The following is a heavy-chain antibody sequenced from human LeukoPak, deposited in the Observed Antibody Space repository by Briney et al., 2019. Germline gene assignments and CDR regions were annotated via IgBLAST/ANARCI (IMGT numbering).Heavy chain of an antibody. Sequence: PSGTLSLTCAVSGGSISSSNWWSWVRQPPGKGLEWIGEVYHSGSTNYNPSLKSRVTISLDKSKNQFSLKLSSVTAADTAVYFCARGYSTSWYDYWGQGTLVTVSS. CDR2: VYHSGST. V-gene: IGHV4-4*02. CDR3: ARGYSTSWYDY. J-gene: IGHJ4*02. D-gene: IGHD6-13*01. CDR1: GGSISSSNW.